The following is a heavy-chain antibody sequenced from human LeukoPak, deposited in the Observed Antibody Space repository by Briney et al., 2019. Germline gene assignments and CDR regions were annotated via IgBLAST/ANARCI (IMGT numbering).Heavy chain of an antibody. CDR2: IYYSGST. CDR3: ARHYPVNSGWYNYFDP. J-gene: IGHJ5*02. D-gene: IGHD6-19*01. Sequence: SETLSLTCTVSGVSISSYYWSWLRQPPGKGLEWIGYIYYSGSTNYNPSLKSRVTISVDTSKNQFSLKLSSVTAADTAVYYCARHYPVNSGWYNYFDPWGQGTLVTVSS. V-gene: IGHV4-59*08. CDR1: GVSISSYY.